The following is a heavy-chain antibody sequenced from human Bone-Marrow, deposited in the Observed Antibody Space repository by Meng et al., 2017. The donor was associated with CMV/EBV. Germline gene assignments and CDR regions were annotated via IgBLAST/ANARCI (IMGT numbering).Heavy chain of an antibody. Sequence: GESLKISCAASGFTFSSYGMHWVRQAPGKGLEWVAFIRYDGSNKYYADSVKGRFTISRDNSKNTLYLQMNSLRAEDTAVYYCAREGGYCSSTSCYGDWFDPWGQGTLVTVSS. CDR2: IRYDGSNK. J-gene: IGHJ5*02. CDR1: GFTFSSYG. D-gene: IGHD2-2*01. V-gene: IGHV3-30*02. CDR3: AREGGYCSSTSCYGDWFDP.